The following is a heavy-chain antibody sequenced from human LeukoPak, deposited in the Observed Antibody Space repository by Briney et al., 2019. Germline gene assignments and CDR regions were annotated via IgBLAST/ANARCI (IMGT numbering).Heavy chain of an antibody. V-gene: IGHV3-30*18. J-gene: IGHJ4*02. CDR1: GFTLSSYG. CDR3: AKGGGAAAGEFDY. Sequence: GRSLRLSCAASGFTLSSYGMHWVRQAPGKGLEWVAVISYDGSNKYYADSVKGRFTISRDNSKNTLYLQMNSLRAEDTAVYYCAKGGGAAAGEFDYWGQGTLVTVSS. CDR2: ISYDGSNK. D-gene: IGHD6-13*01.